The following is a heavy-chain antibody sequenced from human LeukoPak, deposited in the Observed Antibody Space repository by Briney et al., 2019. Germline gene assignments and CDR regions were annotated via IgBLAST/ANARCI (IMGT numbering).Heavy chain of an antibody. Sequence: GRSLRLSCAASGFTFSSYGMHWVRQAPGKGLEWVAVISYDGSNKYYADSVKGRFTISRDNSKNTLYLQMNSLRAEDTAVYYCAKDRDMTTDYGMDVWGKGTTVTVSS. CDR2: ISYDGSNK. V-gene: IGHV3-30*18. J-gene: IGHJ6*04. D-gene: IGHD4-17*01. CDR3: AKDRDMTTDYGMDV. CDR1: GFTFSSYG.